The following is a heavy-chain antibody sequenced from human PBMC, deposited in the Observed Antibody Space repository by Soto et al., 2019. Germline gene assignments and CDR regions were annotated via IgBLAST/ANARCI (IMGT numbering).Heavy chain of an antibody. CDR2: ISGSGGST. D-gene: IGHD3-10*01. Sequence: GGSLRLSCAASGFTFSSYAMSWVRQAPGKGLEWVSAISGSGGSTYYADSVKGRFTISRDNSKNTLYLQMNSLRAEDTAVYYCAKDQQDSQYYGSGNPLDYRGQGTLVTVSS. V-gene: IGHV3-23*01. CDR3: AKDQQDSQYYGSGNPLDY. CDR1: GFTFSSYA. J-gene: IGHJ4*02.